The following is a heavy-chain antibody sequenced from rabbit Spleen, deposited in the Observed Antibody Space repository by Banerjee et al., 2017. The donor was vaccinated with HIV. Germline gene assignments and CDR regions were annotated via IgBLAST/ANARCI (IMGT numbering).Heavy chain of an antibody. V-gene: IGHV1S45*01. Sequence: QEQLEESGGDLVKPEGSLTLTCTASGFSFSSYWMSWVRQAPGKGLEWIGTISTGGSTYYANWAKGRFTISKTSSTTVTLQMTSLTAADTATYFCARGEYSSGNGYPLWGPGTLVTVS. CDR1: GFSFSSYW. D-gene: IGHD1-1*01. CDR3: ARGEYSSGNGYPL. J-gene: IGHJ4*01. CDR2: ISTGGST.